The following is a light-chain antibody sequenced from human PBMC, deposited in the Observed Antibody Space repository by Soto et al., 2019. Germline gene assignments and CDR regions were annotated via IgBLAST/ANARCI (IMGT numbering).Light chain of an antibody. CDR1: QSVSSY. V-gene: IGKV3-11*01. J-gene: IGKJ4*01. Sequence: EIVLTQSPATLSLSPGERATLSCRASQSVSSYLAWYQQKPGQAPRLLIYAASNRATGIPARFSGSGSGTDFTLTISSLEPEDFAVYYGQQRSNWLTFGGGTKVDIK. CDR2: AAS. CDR3: QQRSNWLT.